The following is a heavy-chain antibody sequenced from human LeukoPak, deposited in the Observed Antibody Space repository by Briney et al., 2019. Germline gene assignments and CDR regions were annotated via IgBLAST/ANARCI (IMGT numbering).Heavy chain of an antibody. V-gene: IGHV3-33*03. CDR3: APQQAYSPYNWFDP. CDR1: GFTFSSYG. J-gene: IGHJ5*02. Sequence: PGRSLRLSCAASGFTFSSYGMHWVRQAPGKGLEWVAVIWYDGSNKYYADSVKGRFTISRDNAENTLYLQMNSLRAEDTGVYYCAPQQAYSPYNWFDPWGQGTLVTVSS. D-gene: IGHD5-12*01. CDR2: IWYDGSNK.